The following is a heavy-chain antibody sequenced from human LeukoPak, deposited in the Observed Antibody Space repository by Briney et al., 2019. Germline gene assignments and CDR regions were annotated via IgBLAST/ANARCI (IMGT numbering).Heavy chain of an antibody. J-gene: IGHJ4*02. CDR1: GFRFSDYY. Sequence: GSLRLSCLVSGFRFSDYYMSWIRQTPGKGLEFISYISGSGDAIYYTDSVKGRFTISRDNAKNSLYLQLDSLSAEDTAVYYCASLYDSTGFCFDYWGQGALVTVSS. CDR3: ASLYDSTGFCFDY. V-gene: IGHV3-11*01. CDR2: ISGSGDAI. D-gene: IGHD3-22*01.